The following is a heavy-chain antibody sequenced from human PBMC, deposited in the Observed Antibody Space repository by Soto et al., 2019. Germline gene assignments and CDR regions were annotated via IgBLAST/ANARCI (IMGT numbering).Heavy chain of an antibody. V-gene: IGHV5-51*01. CDR1: GYSFTSYL. CDR2: IYPGESDT. D-gene: IGHD5-18*01. Sequence: GESLKISCQGSGYSFTSYLIGWVRQVPGEGLGGSGIIYPGESDTRYSPSFQGQVTISADKYISIAYLQWSSLKASDTAMYYCARQPDLYSYGPFDYWGQGTLVTVSS. J-gene: IGHJ4*02. CDR3: ARQPDLYSYGPFDY.